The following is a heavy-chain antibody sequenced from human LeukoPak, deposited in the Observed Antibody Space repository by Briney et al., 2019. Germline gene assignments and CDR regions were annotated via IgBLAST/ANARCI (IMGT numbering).Heavy chain of an antibody. CDR2: INPNSGGT. CDR3: ARLPGQTYDFWSGYYTYFDY. CDR1: GYTFTGYY. D-gene: IGHD3-3*01. Sequence: GASVKVSCKASGYTFTGYYMHWVRQAPGQGLEWMGWINPNSGGTNYAQKFQGRVTMTGDTSISTAYMELSRLRSDDTAVYYCARLPGQTYDFWSGYYTYFDYWGQGTLVTVSS. J-gene: IGHJ4*02. V-gene: IGHV1-2*02.